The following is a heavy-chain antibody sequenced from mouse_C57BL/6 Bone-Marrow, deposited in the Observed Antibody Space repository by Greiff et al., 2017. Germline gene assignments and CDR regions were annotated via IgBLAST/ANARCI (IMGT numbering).Heavy chain of an antibody. CDR2: IYPGSGST. CDR3: ARWVTTKGYYFDY. J-gene: IGHJ2*01. Sequence: VQLQQPGAELVKPGASVKMSCKASGYTFTSYWITWVKQRPGQGLEWIGDIYPGSGSTNYNEKFKSKATLTVDTSSSTAYMQLSSLTSEDSAVYYCARWVTTKGYYFDYWGKGTTLTVSS. D-gene: IGHD2-3*01. V-gene: IGHV1-55*01. CDR1: GYTFTSYW.